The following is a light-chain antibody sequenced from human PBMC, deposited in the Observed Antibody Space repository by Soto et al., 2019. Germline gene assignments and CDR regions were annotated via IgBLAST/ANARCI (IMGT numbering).Light chain of an antibody. CDR2: AAS. CDR1: QSISSY. J-gene: IGKJ5*01. Sequence: IQMTQSPXAVSASVXXXVXITXXASQSISSYLNWYQQKPGKAPKLLIYAASSLQSGVPSRFSGSGSGTDFTLTISSLQPEDFATYYCQQSYSTPITFGQGTRLEIK. V-gene: IGKV1-39*01. CDR3: QQSYSTPIT.